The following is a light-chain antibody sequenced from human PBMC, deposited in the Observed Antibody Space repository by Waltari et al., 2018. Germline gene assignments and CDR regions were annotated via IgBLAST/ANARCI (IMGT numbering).Light chain of an antibody. CDR2: HTT. CDR3: QNHNRLPAT. Sequence: VVLTQSPGTLSLSPGERATLFCRASQSIGTYLTWYQHKPGQAPMLLIYHTTFSATGIPDSFSGTGAETDFSLTISRLEPEDFAVYYCQNHNRLPATFGQGTRVEIK. V-gene: IGKV3D-11*02. J-gene: IGKJ1*01. CDR1: QSIGTY.